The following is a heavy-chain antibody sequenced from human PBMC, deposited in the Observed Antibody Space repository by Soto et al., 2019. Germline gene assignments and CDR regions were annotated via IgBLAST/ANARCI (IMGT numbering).Heavy chain of an antibody. Sequence: EVQLAESGGGLAQPGGSLRLSCAASGFTLSGYAMDWVRQAPGKGLEYVSGISSNGVGTYYAKSVQGRFTISRDNSKNTVYLQMGSLRPEDMAVYYCARRARRDFYYMDVWGKGTTVTVSS. D-gene: IGHD6-6*01. V-gene: IGHV3-64*01. CDR2: ISSNGVGT. J-gene: IGHJ6*03. CDR1: GFTLSGYA. CDR3: ARRARRDFYYMDV.